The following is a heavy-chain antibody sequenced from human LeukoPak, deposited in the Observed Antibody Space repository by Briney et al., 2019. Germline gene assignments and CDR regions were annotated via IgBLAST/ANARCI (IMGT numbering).Heavy chain of an antibody. CDR3: ARSDSWSGYWFDP. V-gene: IGHV4-31*03. J-gene: IGHJ5*02. CDR2: IYYSGST. D-gene: IGHD3-3*01. CDR1: GGSISSGGYY. Sequence: SETLSLTCTVSGGSISSGGYYWSWIRQHPGKGLEWIGYIYYSGSTYYNPSLKSRVTISVDTSKNQFSLKLSSVTAADTAVYYCARSDSWSGYWFDPWGQGTLVTVSS.